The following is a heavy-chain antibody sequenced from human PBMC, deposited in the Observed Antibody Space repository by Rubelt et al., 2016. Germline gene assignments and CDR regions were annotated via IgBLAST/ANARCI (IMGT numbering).Heavy chain of an antibody. CDR1: GYSCTNYW. V-gene: IGHV5-51*01. D-gene: IGHD5-24*01. J-gene: IGHJ3*02. Sequence: EVQLVQSGAEVKKPGESLRISCKGSGYSCTNYWIAWMRQMPGRGLEYRGITYPVDSDTIYSPSFQGQVTISADKSISTAYLQWSSLKASDTAMYYCARRGDGYPVIAFDIWGQGTMVTVSS. CDR3: ARRGDGYPVIAFDI. CDR2: TYPVDSDT.